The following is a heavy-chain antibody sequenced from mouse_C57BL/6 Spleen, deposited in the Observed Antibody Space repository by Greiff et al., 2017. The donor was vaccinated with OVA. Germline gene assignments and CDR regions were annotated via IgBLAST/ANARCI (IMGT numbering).Heavy chain of an antibody. CDR1: GYTFTSYW. V-gene: IGHV1-61*01. CDR2: IYPSDSAT. J-gene: IGHJ4*01. Sequence: VQLQQPGAELVRPGSSVKLSCKASGYTFTSYWMDWVKQRPGQGLEWIGNIYPSDSATHYNPKFKGKATLTVDKSSSTAYMQLSSLTSEDSSVNSYARDDYDYAMDYWGQGTSVTVSS. D-gene: IGHD2-4*01. CDR3: ARDDYDYAMDY.